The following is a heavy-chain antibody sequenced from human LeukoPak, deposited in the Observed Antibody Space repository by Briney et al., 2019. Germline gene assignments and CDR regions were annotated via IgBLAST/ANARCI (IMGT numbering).Heavy chain of an antibody. CDR3: ARDLRTMTTVTTNFDY. J-gene: IGHJ4*02. CDR2: IRYDGSNK. Sequence: GGSLRLSCPASGFTFSSYGMHWVRQAPGKGLEWVAFIRYDGSNKYYADSLKGRSTISRDNSKNTLYLQMSSLRGEDTAVYYCARDLRTMTTVTTNFDYWGQGTLVTVSS. D-gene: IGHD4-17*01. V-gene: IGHV3-30*02. CDR1: GFTFSSYG.